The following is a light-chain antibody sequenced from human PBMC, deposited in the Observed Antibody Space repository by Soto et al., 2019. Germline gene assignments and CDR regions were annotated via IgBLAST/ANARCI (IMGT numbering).Light chain of an antibody. CDR2: KAS. J-gene: IGKJ1*01. CDR1: QSISSW. CDR3: QQYNGYSKT. V-gene: IGKV1-5*03. Sequence: DIQMTQSPSTPSASVGDRVTITCRASQSISSWLAWYQQKPGKAPKLLIYKASSLESGVPSRFSGSGSGTEFTLTISSLQPDDFATYYCQQYNGYSKTFGQGTKVEIK.